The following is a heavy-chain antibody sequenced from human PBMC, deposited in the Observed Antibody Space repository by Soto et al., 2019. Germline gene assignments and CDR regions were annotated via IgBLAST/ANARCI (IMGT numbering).Heavy chain of an antibody. J-gene: IGHJ5*02. Sequence: PWETLSLTCAVSGGSISSSNWWSWVRQPPGKGLEWIGEIYHSGSTNYNPSLKSRVTISVDKSKNQFSLKLSSVTAADTAVYYCARDRGASGSYSFDPWGQGTLVTVSS. CDR1: GGSISSSNW. CDR2: IYHSGST. V-gene: IGHV4-4*02. CDR3: ARDRGASGSYSFDP. D-gene: IGHD1-26*01.